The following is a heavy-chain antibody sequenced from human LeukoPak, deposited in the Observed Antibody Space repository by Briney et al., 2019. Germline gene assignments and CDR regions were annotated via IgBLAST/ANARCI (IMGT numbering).Heavy chain of an antibody. J-gene: IGHJ4*02. D-gene: IGHD2/OR15-2a*01. V-gene: IGHV4-38-2*02. CDR3: ARATTSGFDC. CDR2: IYHGGST. Sequence: SETLSLTCTVSDFSISSNYFWGWIRQPPEKGLEWIGSIYHGGSTYYNSSLKSRVTMSVDTSKNQFSLKVTSMTAADTAVYYCARATTSGFDCWGQETLVTVSS. CDR1: DFSISSNYF.